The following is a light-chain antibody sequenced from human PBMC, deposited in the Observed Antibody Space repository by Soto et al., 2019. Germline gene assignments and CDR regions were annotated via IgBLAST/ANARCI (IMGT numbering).Light chain of an antibody. V-gene: IGLV1-40*01. CDR3: QSYDSSLSGSV. CDR1: SSNIGAGYD. Sequence: QLVLTQPPSVSGAPGQRVTISCTGSSSNIGAGYDVHWYQQLPGTAPKLLIYGNSNRPSGVPDRFSGSKSGTSASLAITGLQAEDAADYCFQSYDSSLSGSVFGGGTKVTVL. J-gene: IGLJ3*02. CDR2: GNS.